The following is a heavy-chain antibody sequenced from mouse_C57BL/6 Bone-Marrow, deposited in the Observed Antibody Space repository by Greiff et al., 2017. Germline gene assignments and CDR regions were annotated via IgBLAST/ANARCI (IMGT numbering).Heavy chain of an antibody. CDR1: GYSITSDY. CDR3: ARYHYGSSRHFDY. CDR2: IRYSGST. V-gene: IGHV3-8*01. D-gene: IGHD1-1*01. Sequence: EVKLVESGPGLAKPSQTLSLTCSVTGYSITSDYWNWIRKFPGNKLEYMGYIRYSGSTYYNPPLKSRISLTRDTSKNQYYLQLNSVTTEDTATYYCARYHYGSSRHFDYWGQGTTLTVSS. J-gene: IGHJ2*01.